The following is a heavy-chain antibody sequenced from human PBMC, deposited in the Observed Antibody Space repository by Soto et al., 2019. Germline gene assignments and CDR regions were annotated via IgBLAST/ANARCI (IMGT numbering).Heavy chain of an antibody. J-gene: IGHJ6*02. V-gene: IGHV4-31*03. CDR2: IYYSGST. Sequence: SATLSLTCTVSGGSISSGGYYWSWIRQHPGQGLEWIGYIYYSGSTYYNPSLKSRVTISVDTSKNQFSLKLSSVTAADTAVYYWAREQAVGLRWPAGHYYGIDVSCQATTVTVFS. D-gene: IGHD4-17*01. CDR1: GGSISSGGYY. CDR3: AREQAVGLRWPAGHYYGIDV.